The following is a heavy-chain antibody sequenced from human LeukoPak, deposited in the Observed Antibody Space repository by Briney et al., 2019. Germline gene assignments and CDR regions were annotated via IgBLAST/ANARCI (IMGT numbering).Heavy chain of an antibody. J-gene: IGHJ4*02. Sequence: ASVKVSCKASGYTFTSCAISWVRQAPGQGLEWMGWISAYNVNTNSAQKLQGRFTMTTDTSTSTAYMELRSLRSDDTAVYYCARLNYRPIIKFFDYWGQGTLVTVSS. D-gene: IGHD4-11*01. CDR1: GYTFTSCA. V-gene: IGHV1-18*01. CDR2: ISAYNVNT. CDR3: ARLNYRPIIKFFDY.